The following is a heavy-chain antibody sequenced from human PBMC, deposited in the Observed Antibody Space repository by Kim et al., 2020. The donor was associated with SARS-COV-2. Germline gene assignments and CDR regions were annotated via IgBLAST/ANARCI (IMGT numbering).Heavy chain of an antibody. CDR3: ARGFGRYRVDY. Sequence: TSYAQKFQGRVTMTRDTSTSTVYMELSSLRSEDTAVYYCARGFGRYRVDYWGQGTLVTVSS. J-gene: IGHJ4*02. V-gene: IGHV1-46*01. D-gene: IGHD6-19*01. CDR2: T.